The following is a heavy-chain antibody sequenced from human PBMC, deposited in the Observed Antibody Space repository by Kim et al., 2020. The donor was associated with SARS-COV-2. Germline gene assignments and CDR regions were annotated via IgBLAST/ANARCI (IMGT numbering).Heavy chain of an antibody. CDR2: T. CDR3: ARDKSGYYLDY. J-gene: IGHJ4*02. Sequence: TNYHPSLKSRVTISGDKSKNQVSLKLSSVTAADTAVYYCARDKSGYYLDYWGQGTLVTVSS. V-gene: IGHV4-4*02. D-gene: IGHD3-3*01.